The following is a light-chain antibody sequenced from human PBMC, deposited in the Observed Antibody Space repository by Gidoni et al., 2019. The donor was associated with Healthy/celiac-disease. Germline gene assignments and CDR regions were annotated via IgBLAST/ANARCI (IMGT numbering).Light chain of an antibody. CDR2: DNN. J-gene: IGLJ2*01. V-gene: IGLV1-51*01. CDR1: SSNIGNNY. CDR3: GTWDSSLSAVV. Sequence: QSVLTQPLSVSAAPGQKVTISCSGSSSNIGNNYVSWFQQVPGTAPKLLIYDNNKRPSGIPDRYSGSKSGTSATLGITGLQTGDEADYYCGTWDSSLSAVVFGGGTKLTVL.